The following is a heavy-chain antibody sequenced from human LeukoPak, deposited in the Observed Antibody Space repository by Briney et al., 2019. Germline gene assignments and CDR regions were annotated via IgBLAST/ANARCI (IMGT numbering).Heavy chain of an antibody. Sequence: GGSLRLSCAASGFTFSTYRMNWVRQAPGKGLEWVSSITSSSTYIYYADSVKGRFAISRDNAKNSLYLQMNSLRAEDTAVYYCARGSSIQNLHPWGQGTLVTVSS. CDR3: ARGSSIQNLHP. CDR1: GFTFSTYR. V-gene: IGHV3-21*01. J-gene: IGHJ5*02. CDR2: ITSSSTYI. D-gene: IGHD2-2*01.